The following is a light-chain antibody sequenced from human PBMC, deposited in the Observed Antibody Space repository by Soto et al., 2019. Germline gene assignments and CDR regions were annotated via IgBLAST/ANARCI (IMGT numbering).Light chain of an antibody. Sequence: EVVMTQSPATLSVPPGERGTLSCRASQSIGSDIAWYQKKPGQAPRLLIYGASTRATGIPVRFSGSGSGKEFTLNIKRLQSEDFGVYYCQQYNNWRPWRFGQGTKVDIK. V-gene: IGKV3-15*01. CDR1: QSIGSD. J-gene: IGKJ1*01. CDR3: QQYNNWRPWR. CDR2: GAS.